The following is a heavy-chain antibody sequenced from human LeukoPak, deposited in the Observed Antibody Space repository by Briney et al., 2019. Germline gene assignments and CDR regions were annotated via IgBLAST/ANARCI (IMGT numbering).Heavy chain of an antibody. Sequence: GASVKVSCKASGYTFTSYGISWVRQAPGQGLEWMGWISAYNGNTNYAQKLQGRVTMTTDTSTSTAYMELRSLRSDDTAVYYCARVQWGSRPHCSGGSCYSSHFDYWGQGTLVTVSS. J-gene: IGHJ4*02. CDR2: ISAYNGNT. CDR3: ARVQWGSRPHCSGGSCYSSHFDY. CDR1: GYTFTSYG. V-gene: IGHV1-18*01. D-gene: IGHD2-15*01.